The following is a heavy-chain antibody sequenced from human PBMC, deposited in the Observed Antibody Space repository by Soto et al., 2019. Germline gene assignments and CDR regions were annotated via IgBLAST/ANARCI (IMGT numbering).Heavy chain of an antibody. Sequence: QVQLVESGGGVVQPGRSLRLSCAASGFTFSSYAMHWVRQAPGKGLEWVAVISYDGSNKYYADSVKGRFTISRDNSKNTLYLQMNSLRAEDTAVYYCARDRGQQHRWWFDPWGQGTLVTVSS. CDR1: GFTFSSYA. D-gene: IGHD6-13*01. V-gene: IGHV3-30-3*01. CDR3: ARDRGQQHRWWFDP. CDR2: ISYDGSNK. J-gene: IGHJ5*02.